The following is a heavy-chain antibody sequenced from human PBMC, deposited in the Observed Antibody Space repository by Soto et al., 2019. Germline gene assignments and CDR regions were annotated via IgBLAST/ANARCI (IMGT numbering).Heavy chain of an antibody. CDR1: GGTFSSYA. CDR3: ARGPKAAPTGHYYYYGMDV. J-gene: IGHJ6*02. D-gene: IGHD2-15*01. CDR2: IIPIFGTA. V-gene: IGHV1-69*06. Sequence: QVQLVQSGAEVKKPGSSVKVSCKASGGTFSSYAISWVRQAPGQGLEWMGGIIPIFGTANYAQKFQGRVTITADKSTSTAYMELSSLRSEDTAVYYCARGPKAAPTGHYYYYGMDVWGQGTTVTVSS.